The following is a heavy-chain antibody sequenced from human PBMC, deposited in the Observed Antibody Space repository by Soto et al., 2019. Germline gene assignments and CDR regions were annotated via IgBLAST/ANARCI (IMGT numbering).Heavy chain of an antibody. J-gene: IGHJ4*02. CDR3: ARRGSGGIDY. Sequence: GGSLRLSCAASGFTFSSYWMSWVRQAPGKGLEWVAHIKQDGSEKYYVDSVKGRFTGSRDNAKNSMYLQMNSLRVEDTAVYYCARRGSGGIDYGGQGPLVTSPQ. V-gene: IGHV3-7*01. CDR2: IKQDGSEK. CDR1: GFTFSSYW. D-gene: IGHD3-16*01.